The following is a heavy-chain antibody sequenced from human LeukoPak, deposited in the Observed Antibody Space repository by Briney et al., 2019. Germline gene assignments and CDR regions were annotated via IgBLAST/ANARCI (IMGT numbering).Heavy chain of an antibody. V-gene: IGHV3-9*01. J-gene: IGHJ4*02. CDR2: ISWNSGSI. D-gene: IGHD3-9*01. CDR3: AKAYYDILTGHLDY. Sequence: GRSLRLSCAASGFTFDDYAMHWVRQSPGKGLEWVSGISWNSGSIGYADSVKGRFTISRDNAKNSLYLQMNSLRAEVTALYYCAKAYYDILTGHLDYWGQGTLVTVSS. CDR1: GFTFDDYA.